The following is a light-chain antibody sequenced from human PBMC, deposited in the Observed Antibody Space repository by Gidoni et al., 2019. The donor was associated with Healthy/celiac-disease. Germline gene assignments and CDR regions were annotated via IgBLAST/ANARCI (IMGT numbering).Light chain of an antibody. CDR3: QQSYSTPPLFT. CDR1: QSSSSY. J-gene: IGKJ3*01. V-gene: IGKV1-39*01. CDR2: AAS. Sequence: DIQITQSPSSLSASVGDRVTITCRASQSSSSYLNWYQQKPGKAPKLLIYAASSLQSGVPSRFSGSGSGTDFTLTISSLQPEDFATYYCQQSYSTPPLFTFGPGTKVDIK.